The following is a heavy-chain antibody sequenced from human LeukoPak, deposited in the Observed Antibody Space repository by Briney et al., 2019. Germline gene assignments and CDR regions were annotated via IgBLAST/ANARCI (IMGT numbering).Heavy chain of an antibody. CDR2: IWYDGSNK. Sequence: GRSLRLSCAASGFTFSSYAMHWVRQAPGKGLEWVAVIWYDGSNKYYADSVKGRFTISRDNSKNTLYLQMNSLRAEDTAVYYCARDRPDSSGYYPYYYYYMDVWGKGTTVTVSS. J-gene: IGHJ6*03. V-gene: IGHV3-33*08. CDR1: GFTFSSYA. D-gene: IGHD3-22*01. CDR3: ARDRPDSSGYYPYYYYYMDV.